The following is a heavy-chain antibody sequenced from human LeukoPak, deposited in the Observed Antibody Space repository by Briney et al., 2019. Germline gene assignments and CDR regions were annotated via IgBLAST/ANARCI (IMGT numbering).Heavy chain of an antibody. CDR3: ARVGDSSGYYFDY. V-gene: IGHV3-21*01. CDR2: ISSSSSYI. D-gene: IGHD3-22*01. Sequence: GGSLRLSCAASGFTFSSYSMNWVRQAPGKGLEWVSSISSSSSYIYYADSVKGRFTISRDNAKNSLYLQMNSLRTEDTAVYYCARVGDSSGYYFDYWGQGTLVTVSS. J-gene: IGHJ4*02. CDR1: GFTFSSYS.